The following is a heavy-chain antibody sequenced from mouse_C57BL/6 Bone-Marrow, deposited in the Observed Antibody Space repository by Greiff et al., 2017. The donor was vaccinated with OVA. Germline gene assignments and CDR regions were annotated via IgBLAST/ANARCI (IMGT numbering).Heavy chain of an antibody. CDR1: GFTFSSYA. V-gene: IGHV5-9-1*02. D-gene: IGHD1-1*01. J-gene: IGHJ1*03. CDR3: TRRVTTVVDWYFDV. Sequence: EVNLVESGEGLVKPGGSLKLSCAASGFTFSSYAMSWVRQTPEKRLEWVAYISSGGDYIYYADTVKGRFTISRDNARNTLYLQMSSLKSEDTAMYYCTRRVTTVVDWYFDVWGTGTTVTVSS. CDR2: ISSGGDYI.